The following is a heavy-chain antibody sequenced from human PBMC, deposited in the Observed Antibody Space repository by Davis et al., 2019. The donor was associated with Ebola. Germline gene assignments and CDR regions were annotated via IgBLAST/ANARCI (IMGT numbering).Heavy chain of an antibody. V-gene: IGHV3-66*01. CDR3: ARGWDYFDY. D-gene: IGHD1-26*01. CDR1: AFTVSSNY. CDR2: IYSGAGGST. J-gene: IGHJ4*02. Sequence: GGSLRLSCAASAFTVSSNYMTWVRQAPGKGLEWVSIIYSGAGGSTYYADSVKGRFTISRDNSRSTLYLQMNSLRDEDTAVYYCARGWDYFDYWGQGTLVTVSS.